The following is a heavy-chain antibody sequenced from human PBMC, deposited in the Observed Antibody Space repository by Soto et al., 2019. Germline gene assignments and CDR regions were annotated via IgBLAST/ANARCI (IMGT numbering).Heavy chain of an antibody. CDR2: IYSSGST. D-gene: IGHD3-3*01. CDR3: ARGQRFSDWFDP. CDR1: GVAISGYY. V-gene: IGHV4-4*07. J-gene: IGHJ5*02. Sequence: SETLSLTCPVTGVAISGYYCTWMRTSAGGGLEWIGRIYSSGSTNYNPSLKSRVTISLDTSMNHFSLRLSSVTAADTAVYYCARGQRFSDWFDPWGQGTLVNVA.